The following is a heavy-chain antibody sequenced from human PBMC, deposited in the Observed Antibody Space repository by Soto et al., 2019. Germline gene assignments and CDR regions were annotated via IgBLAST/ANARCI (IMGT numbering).Heavy chain of an antibody. CDR2: IKSDGSDT. D-gene: IGHD1-1*01. CDR1: GIIFSSYW. CDR3: AVDPNGNYFDF. Sequence: GVSLRLSCADSGIIFSSYWTHWVRQAPGTGLVWVSRIKSDGSDTSYADSVKGRFTISRDSAKKTVYLQMSSLRVEDTALYFCAVDPNGNYFDFWGQGAPVTVSS. J-gene: IGHJ4*02. V-gene: IGHV3-74*01.